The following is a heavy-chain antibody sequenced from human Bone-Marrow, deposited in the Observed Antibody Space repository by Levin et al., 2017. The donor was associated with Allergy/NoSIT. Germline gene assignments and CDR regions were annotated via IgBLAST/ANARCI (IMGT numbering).Heavy chain of an antibody. D-gene: IGHD6-19*01. CDR3: VRGSAVAGTWGDY. J-gene: IGHJ4*02. CDR1: GFTFSTYA. CDR2: ITDSGGYT. V-gene: IGHV3-64D*06. Sequence: PGGSLRLSCSASGFTFSTYAMYWVRQAPGKGLEYVSAITDSGGYTYYAGSVKGRFTISRDNSKNTLYLQMSSLRAEDTAVYYCVRGSAVAGTWGDYWGQGTLVTVSS.